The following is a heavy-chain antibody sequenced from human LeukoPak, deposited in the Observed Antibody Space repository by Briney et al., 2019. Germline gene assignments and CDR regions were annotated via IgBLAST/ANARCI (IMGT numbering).Heavy chain of an antibody. Sequence: GASVKVSCKASGGTSSSYAISWVRQAPGQGLEWMGRIIPILGIANYAQKFQGRVTITADKSTSTAYMELSSLRSEDTAVYYCARVMSSGYLSWFDPWGQGTLVTVSS. J-gene: IGHJ5*02. CDR1: GGTSSSYA. V-gene: IGHV1-69*04. CDR2: IIPILGIA. D-gene: IGHD6-19*01. CDR3: ARVMSSGYLSWFDP.